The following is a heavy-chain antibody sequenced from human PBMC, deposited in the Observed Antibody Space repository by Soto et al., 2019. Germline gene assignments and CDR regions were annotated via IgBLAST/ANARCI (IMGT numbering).Heavy chain of an antibody. CDR3: ARGGVRTTFPH. D-gene: IGHD1-7*01. V-gene: IGHV4-31*03. CDR2: IYDTGTT. Sequence: QVQLQESGPGLVKPSQTLSLTCTVSGGSISGDGYYWTWIRQHPGKGLEWIGYIYDTGTTRYNPSLKGRVSISGDTSKNQFSLTLSSVTGADTAMYYCARGGVRTTFPHWGQGTLVTVSS. CDR1: GGSISGDGYY. J-gene: IGHJ4*02.